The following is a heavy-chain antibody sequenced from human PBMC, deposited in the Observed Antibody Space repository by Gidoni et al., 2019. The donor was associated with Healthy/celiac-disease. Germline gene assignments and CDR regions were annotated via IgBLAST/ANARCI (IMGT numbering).Heavy chain of an antibody. CDR3: ARDPWPTTYYYGSGSYSADY. CDR1: GFPFLDYY. Sequence: QVQLVESGGGLVKPGGSLSLSCAASGFPFLDYYMRCIRQAPGKGLEWVSYISSSGITRYYADSVKGRFTISRDNATNSLYLQMNSLRAEDTAVYYCARDPWPTTYYYGSGSYSADYWGQGTLVTVSS. V-gene: IGHV3-11*01. CDR2: ISSSGITR. J-gene: IGHJ4*02. D-gene: IGHD3-10*01.